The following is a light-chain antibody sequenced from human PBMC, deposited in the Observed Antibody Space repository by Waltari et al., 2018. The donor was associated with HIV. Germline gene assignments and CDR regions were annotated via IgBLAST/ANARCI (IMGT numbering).Light chain of an antibody. CDR1: SSNVGRNY. CDR3: ASWDDALSSWL. V-gene: IGLV1-47*01. J-gene: IGLJ6*01. Sequence: QSGLSQPPSTSRPPGQRVVISCSGSSSNVGRNYVLWFQHIPGAAPRLLIYRNARRPSGVPDRFTAAKSGTSASLVISGLRSDDEAEYFCASWDDALSSWLFGGGTKLTVL. CDR2: RNA.